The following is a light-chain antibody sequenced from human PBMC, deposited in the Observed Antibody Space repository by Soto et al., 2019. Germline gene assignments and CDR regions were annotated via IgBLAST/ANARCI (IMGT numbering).Light chain of an antibody. V-gene: IGKV3-11*01. Sequence: EIFLTQSPATLSLSPGERATLSCRASQSVSNYLAWYQQRPGQAPRLLIYDASNRATGTPARFSGCGSGTDSTLSICSLVPEDFPFYYCQLRCYCLVITFGQGTRLEIK. CDR3: QLRCYCLVIT. CDR2: DAS. J-gene: IGKJ5*01. CDR1: QSVSNY.